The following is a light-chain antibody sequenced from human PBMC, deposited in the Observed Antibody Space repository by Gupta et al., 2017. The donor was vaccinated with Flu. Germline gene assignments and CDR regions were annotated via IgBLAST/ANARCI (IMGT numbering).Light chain of an antibody. V-gene: IGKV3-15*01. CDR2: GAS. J-gene: IGKJ4*01. Sequence: EIVMTQSPATLSVSPGERASLSCRASQSLGSDLAWYQQKPGQTPRLLIYGASTRATGIPARFSGSGSGTEFTLTISSLQSEDFAVYYCQQYKNWPPLTFGGGTKVESK. CDR3: QQYKNWPPLT. CDR1: QSLGSD.